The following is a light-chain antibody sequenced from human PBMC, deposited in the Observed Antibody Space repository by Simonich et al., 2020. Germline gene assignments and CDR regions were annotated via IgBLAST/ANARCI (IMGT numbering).Light chain of an antibody. CDR1: QSVLFSSNNKNY. J-gene: IGKJ4*01. CDR2: WAA. Sequence: DIVMTQSPYSLAVSLGARATINCKSSQSVLFSSNNKNYLAWYQQKPGQPPKLLIYWAATRESGVPDRFSGRGSGTDFTLTISSLQAEDVAVYYCQQYYSTPPTFGGGTKVEIK. CDR3: QQYYSTPPT. V-gene: IGKV4-1*01.